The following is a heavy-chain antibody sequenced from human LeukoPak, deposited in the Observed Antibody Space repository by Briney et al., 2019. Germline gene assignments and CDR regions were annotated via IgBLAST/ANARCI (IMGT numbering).Heavy chain of an antibody. D-gene: IGHD6-19*01. J-gene: IGHJ4*02. CDR3: XXXXLLTSVAKDY. Sequence: GGSLRLSCAASGFTFSSYSMNWVRQAPGKGLEWVSSISSSSSYIYYADSVKGRFTISRDNAKNSLYLQMNSLRAEDTAVYYCXXXXLLTSVAKDYWGQGTLVTVSS. CDR2: ISSSSSYI. CDR1: GFTFSSYS. V-gene: IGHV3-21*01.